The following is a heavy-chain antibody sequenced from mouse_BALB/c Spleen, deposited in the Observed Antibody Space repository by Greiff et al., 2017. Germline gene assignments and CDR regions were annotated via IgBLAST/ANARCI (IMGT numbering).Heavy chain of an antibody. CDR2: IYPGDGDT. Sequence: VKLMESGTVLARPGASVKISCKASGYAFSSYWMNWVKQRPGQGLEWIGQIYPGDGDTNYNGKFKGKATLTADKSSSTAYMQLSSLTSEDSAVYFCARSGYWYFDVWGAGTTVTVSS. CDR3: ARSGYWYFDV. V-gene: IGHV1-80*01. J-gene: IGHJ1*01. CDR1: GYAFSSYW.